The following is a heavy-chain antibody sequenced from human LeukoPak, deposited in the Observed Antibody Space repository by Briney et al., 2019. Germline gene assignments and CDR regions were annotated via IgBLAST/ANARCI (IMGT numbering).Heavy chain of an antibody. CDR2: INPNSGGT. V-gene: IGHV1-2*02. CDR1: GYTFTSYG. CDR3: ARDSSSWYRGGYYYYMDV. Sequence: ASVKVFCKASGYTFTSYGISWVRQAPGQGLEWMGWINPNSGGTNYAQKFQGRVTMTRDTSISTAYMELSRLRSDDTAVYYCARDSSSWYRGGYYYYMDVWGKGTTVTISS. D-gene: IGHD6-13*01. J-gene: IGHJ6*03.